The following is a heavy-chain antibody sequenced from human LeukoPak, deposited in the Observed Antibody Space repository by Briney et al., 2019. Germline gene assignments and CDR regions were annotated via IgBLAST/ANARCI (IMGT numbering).Heavy chain of an antibody. Sequence: PGGSLRLSCAASGFTFSSYWMHWVRQAPGKGLLWVSRINTDGSSTTYADSVKGRFTISRDNAKNTLYLQMNGLRAEDTAVYYCARGGVYSTSAVDYWGQGTLVTVSS. V-gene: IGHV3-74*01. CDR1: GFTFSSYW. CDR3: ARGGVYSTSAVDY. CDR2: INTDGSST. J-gene: IGHJ4*02. D-gene: IGHD6-6*01.